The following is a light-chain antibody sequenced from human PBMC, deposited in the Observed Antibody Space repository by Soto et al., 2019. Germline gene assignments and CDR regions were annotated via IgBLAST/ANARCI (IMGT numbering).Light chain of an antibody. V-gene: IGLV1-47*01. CDR1: SSNIGANY. Sequence: QSVLTQPPSASGTPGQRVTLSCSGSSSNIGANYVYWYQQLPATAPKLLIFRNTQRPSGVPDRFSGSKSGASASLAISGLRSEDEADYYCAAYDGSLNGPVFGGGTQLTVL. J-gene: IGLJ2*01. CDR2: RNT. CDR3: AAYDGSLNGPV.